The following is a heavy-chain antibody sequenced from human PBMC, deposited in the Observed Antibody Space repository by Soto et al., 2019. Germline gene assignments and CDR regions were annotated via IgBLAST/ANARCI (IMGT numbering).Heavy chain of an antibody. V-gene: IGHV1-18*01. D-gene: IGHD1-26*01. CDR1: GYTFTSYG. Sequence: ASVKVSCKASGYTFTSYGISWVRQAHGQGLEWMGWISAYNGNTNYAQKLQGRVTMTTDTSTSTAYMELRSLRSDDTAVYYCARERSGSYTSLSGMDVWGQGTTVTVS. CDR2: ISAYNGNT. CDR3: ARERSGSYTSLSGMDV. J-gene: IGHJ6*02.